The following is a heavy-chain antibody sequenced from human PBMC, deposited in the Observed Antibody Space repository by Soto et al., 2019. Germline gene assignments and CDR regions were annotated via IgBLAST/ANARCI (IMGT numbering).Heavy chain of an antibody. Sequence: QVQLVQSGAEVKKPGASVKVSCKASGYTFTGYYMHWVRQAPGQGLEWMGWINPNSGGTNYAQKFQGRVTMTRDTSISTAYMELSRLRSDDTAVYYCARDFLVTIFSAGSWFDPWGQGTLVTVSS. CDR3: ARDFLVTIFSAGSWFDP. J-gene: IGHJ5*02. D-gene: IGHD3-9*01. CDR1: GYTFTGYY. CDR2: INPNSGGT. V-gene: IGHV1-2*02.